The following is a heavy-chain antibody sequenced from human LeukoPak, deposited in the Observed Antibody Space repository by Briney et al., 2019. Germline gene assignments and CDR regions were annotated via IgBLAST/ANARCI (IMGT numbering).Heavy chain of an antibody. J-gene: IGHJ3*02. CDR3: ARDRYCSSTSCYEDAFDI. CDR2: ISSSSSYI. D-gene: IGHD2-2*01. V-gene: IGHV3-21*01. Sequence: GGSLRLSCAASGFTLSSYSMSWVRQAPGKGLEWVSSISSSSSYIYYADSVKGRFTISRDNAKNSLYLQMNSLRAEDTAVYYCARDRYCSSTSCYEDAFDIWGQGTMVTVSS. CDR1: GFTLSSYS.